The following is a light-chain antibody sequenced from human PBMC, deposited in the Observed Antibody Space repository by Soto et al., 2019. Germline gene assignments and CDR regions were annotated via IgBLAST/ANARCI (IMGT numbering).Light chain of an antibody. J-gene: IGLJ1*01. CDR1: KSDIGVYNF. CDR2: EVD. CDR3: TSYRCRTTLV. Sequence: QSVLTQPASVSGSPGQSVTISCTGTKSDIGVYNFVSWYQHSPGKAPRLLIYEVDNRPSGVSNRFSGSKSGNTASLTVSGLLADYEADYFCTSYRCRTTLVFGSGTKVTVL. V-gene: IGLV2-14*01.